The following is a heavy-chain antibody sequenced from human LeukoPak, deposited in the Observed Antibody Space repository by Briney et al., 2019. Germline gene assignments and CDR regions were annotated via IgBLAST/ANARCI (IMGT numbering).Heavy chain of an antibody. CDR3: ARDLMGIAYRGALYY. Sequence: GGSLRLSCAASGFTFSSYGMTWVRQAPGKGLEWVSYISSSSSTIYYADSVKGRFTISRDNAKNSLYLQMNSLRAEDTAVYYCARDLMGIAYRGALYYWGQGTLVTVSS. V-gene: IGHV3-48*01. CDR2: ISSSSSTI. J-gene: IGHJ4*02. CDR1: GFTFSSYG. D-gene: IGHD6-13*01.